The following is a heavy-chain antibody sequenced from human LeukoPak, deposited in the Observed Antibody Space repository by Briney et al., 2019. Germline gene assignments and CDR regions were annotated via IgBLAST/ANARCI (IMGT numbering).Heavy chain of an antibody. J-gene: IGHJ5*02. D-gene: IGHD3-22*01. CDR2: ISGSGGST. Sequence: PGGSLRLSCAASRFTFSSYAMSWVRQAPGKGLEWVSAISGSGGSTYYTDSVKGRFTISRDNSKNTLYLQMNSLRVEDTAVYYCARVWGSSGYSWFDPWGQGTLVTVSS. CDR1: RFTFSSYA. CDR3: ARVWGSSGYSWFDP. V-gene: IGHV3-23*01.